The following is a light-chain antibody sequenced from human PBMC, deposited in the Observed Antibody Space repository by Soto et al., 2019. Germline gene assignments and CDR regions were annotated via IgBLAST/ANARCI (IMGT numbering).Light chain of an antibody. V-gene: IGKV3-11*01. J-gene: IGKJ5*01. CDR3: QQRSNWPPSIT. CDR1: QSVSSD. Sequence: EILLTESPSTLSVSPGERATLSCRAGQSVSSDLAWYQQKPGQATRLLIYDASNRATGIPARFSGSGSGTDITLTISSLEPEDFAVYYCQQRSNWPPSITFGQGTRLEIK. CDR2: DAS.